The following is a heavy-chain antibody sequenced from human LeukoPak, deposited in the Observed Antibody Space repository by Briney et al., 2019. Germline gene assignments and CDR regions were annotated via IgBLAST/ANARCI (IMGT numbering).Heavy chain of an antibody. V-gene: IGHV3-33*06. CDR1: GFTFSHYG. J-gene: IGHJ4*02. CDR3: AKDAQRGFDSSNSLEY. CDR2: IWNDGTNK. Sequence: PGWSLRLSSAASGFTFSHYGMHWVRLTPGNGLEWVAVIWNDGTNKYYSDSVKGRFTIYRDDSQNRVYLQMNSLRADDTALYYCAKDAQRGFDSSNSLEYWGQGALVTVSS. D-gene: IGHD4-11*01.